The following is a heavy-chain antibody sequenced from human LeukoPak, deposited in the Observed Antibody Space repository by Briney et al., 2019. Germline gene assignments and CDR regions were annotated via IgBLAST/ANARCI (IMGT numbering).Heavy chain of an antibody. V-gene: IGHV1-69*04. J-gene: IGHJ5*02. CDR2: IIPILGIA. CDR3: ARVLGCYDFWSGYCPGWFDP. CDR1: GYTFTGYY. D-gene: IGHD3-3*01. Sequence: ASVKVSCKASGYTFTGYYMHWVRQAPGQGLEWMGRIIPILGIANYAQKFQGRVTITADKSTSTAYMELSSLRSEDTAVYYCARVLGCYDFWSGYCPGWFDPWGQGTLVTVSS.